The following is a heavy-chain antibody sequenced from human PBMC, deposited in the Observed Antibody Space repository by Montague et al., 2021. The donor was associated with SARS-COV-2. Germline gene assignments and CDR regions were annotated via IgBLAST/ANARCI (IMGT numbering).Heavy chain of an antibody. J-gene: IGHJ6*02. V-gene: IGHV3-23*03. CDR1: GFSFNTHV. Sequence: SVRLSCLATGFSFNTHVVTWVRQSPGKGLEWVAIIYSDGRTYYGXSVKGRFTISTDSSKTTLYVQMNNLRPEDTAVYYCAKVNERERAIYYYGMDVWGQGTTVTVS. CDR2: IYSDGRT. CDR3: AKVNERERAIYYYGMDV. D-gene: IGHD1-1*01.